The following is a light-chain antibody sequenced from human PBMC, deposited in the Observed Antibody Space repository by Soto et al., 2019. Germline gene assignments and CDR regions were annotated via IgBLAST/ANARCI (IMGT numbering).Light chain of an antibody. V-gene: IGKV1-39*01. J-gene: IGKJ2*01. CDR3: QQSYTTPYT. CDR1: QSISSY. Sequence: DIQMTQSPSSLSASVGHRVTITCRASQSISSYLNWYQQKPGKAPKLLMYATSSLQSGVHSRFSGSGSGTAFTLTISSLQLEDFATYYCQQSYTTPYTFGQGTKLEIK. CDR2: ATS.